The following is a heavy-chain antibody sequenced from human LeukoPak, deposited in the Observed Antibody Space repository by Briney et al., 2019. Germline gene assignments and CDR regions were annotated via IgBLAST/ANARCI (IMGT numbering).Heavy chain of an antibody. V-gene: IGHV3-48*04. CDR2: VSSDSTV. CDR3: VRDSLGSHFDY. D-gene: IGHD1-26*01. J-gene: IGHJ4*02. CDR1: GFTFSSYG. Sequence: GGSLRLSCAASGFTFSSYGMHWVRQVPGEGLAWVSTVSSDSTVHYAESVKGRFTISKDNAKNSLYLQMNSLRAEDTAVYYCVRDSLGSHFDYWGQGTLVTVSS.